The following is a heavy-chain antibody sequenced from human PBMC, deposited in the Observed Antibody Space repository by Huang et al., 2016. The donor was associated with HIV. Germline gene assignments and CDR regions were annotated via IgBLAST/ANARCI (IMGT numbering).Heavy chain of an antibody. CDR3: ARGPIRFLAWLLNFDY. CDR1: GFTFSSYG. J-gene: IGHJ4*02. V-gene: IGHV3-30*03. Sequence: QILLIESGGGVVQPGRSLRLSCAASGFTFSSYGMHWVRQAPGKGLEWGAVISYDEDNKYYADSVGGRFTISRDNSKNTLYLQMNSLRIEDTAVYYCARGPIRFLAWLLNFDYWGQGALVTVSS. CDR2: ISYDEDNK. D-gene: IGHD3-3*01.